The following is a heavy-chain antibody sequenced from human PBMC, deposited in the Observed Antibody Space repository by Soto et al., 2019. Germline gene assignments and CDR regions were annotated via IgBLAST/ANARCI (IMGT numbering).Heavy chain of an antibody. CDR3: ARSSSNYDILTGPPDY. Sequence: SETLSLTCTVSGGSISSYYWSWIRQPPGKGLEWIGYIYYSGSTNYNPSLKSRVTISVDTSKNQFSLKLRSVTAADTAVYYCARSSSNYDILTGPPDYWGQGTLVTVSS. D-gene: IGHD3-9*01. J-gene: IGHJ4*02. V-gene: IGHV4-59*01. CDR1: GGSISSYY. CDR2: IYYSGST.